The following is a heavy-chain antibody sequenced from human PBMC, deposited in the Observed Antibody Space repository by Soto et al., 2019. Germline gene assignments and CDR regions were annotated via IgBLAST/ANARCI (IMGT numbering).Heavy chain of an antibody. V-gene: IGHV4-31*03. CDR1: GGSISSGGYY. J-gene: IGHJ5*02. CDR3: ARTPGIAAAGTRRGFDP. D-gene: IGHD6-13*01. CDR2: IYYSGST. Sequence: PSETLSLTCTVSGGSISSGGYYWSWIRQHPGKGLEWIGYIYYSGSTYYNPSLKSRVTISVDTSKNQFSLKLSSVTAADTAVYYCARTPGIAAAGTRRGFDPWGQGTLVTVPQ.